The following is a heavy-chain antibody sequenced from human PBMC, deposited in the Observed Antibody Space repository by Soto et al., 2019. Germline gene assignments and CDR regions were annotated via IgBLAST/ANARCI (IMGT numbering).Heavy chain of an antibody. J-gene: IGHJ4*02. D-gene: IGHD5-12*01. CDR1: GFTFSSYA. Sequence: EVQLLESGGGLVQPGGSLRLSCAASGFTFSSYAMSWVRQAPGKGLEWVSAISGSGGSTYYADSVKGRFTISRDNSKNTLYLQMNSLRAEDTVVYYCATLNIVATTGLFDYWGQGTLVTVSS. CDR3: ATLNIVATTGLFDY. CDR2: ISGSGGST. V-gene: IGHV3-23*01.